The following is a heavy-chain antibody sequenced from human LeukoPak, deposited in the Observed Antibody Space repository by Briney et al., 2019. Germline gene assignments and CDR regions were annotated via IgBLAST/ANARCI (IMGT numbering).Heavy chain of an antibody. CDR1: GGTFSSYA. V-gene: IGHV1-69*13. D-gene: IGHD3-22*01. Sequence: ASVKVSCKASGGTFSSYAISWVRQAPGQGLEWMGGIIPIFGTANYAQKFQGRVTITADESTSTAYMELSSLRSEDTAVYYCARDYYDSSGCPRYYFDYWGQGTLVTVSS. CDR3: ARDYYDSSGCPRYYFDY. CDR2: IIPIFGTA. J-gene: IGHJ4*02.